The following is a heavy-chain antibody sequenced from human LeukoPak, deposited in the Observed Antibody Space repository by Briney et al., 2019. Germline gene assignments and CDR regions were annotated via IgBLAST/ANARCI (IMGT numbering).Heavy chain of an antibody. V-gene: IGHV4-59*01. Sequence: SETLSLTCTVSGGSISSYYWSWLRQPPGKGLEWIGYIYYSGSTNYNPSLKSRVTISVDTSKNQFSLKLSSVTAADTAVYYCARDGRNDYSLGWFDPWGQGTLVTVSS. J-gene: IGHJ5*02. CDR3: ARDGRNDYSLGWFDP. CDR1: GGSISSYY. CDR2: IYYSGST. D-gene: IGHD4-11*01.